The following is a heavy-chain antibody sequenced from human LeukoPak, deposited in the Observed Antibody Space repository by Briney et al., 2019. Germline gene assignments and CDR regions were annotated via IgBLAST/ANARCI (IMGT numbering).Heavy chain of an antibody. V-gene: IGHV3-23*05. CDR3: AKYCYGGSCYSNYAVDV. D-gene: IGHD2-15*01. Sequence: PGGSLRLSCAASGFTFSSYAMSWVRQAPGKGLEWVSVLSGSGTTTYYSDSVKGRFTISRDNSKDSMFLQMNSLRDEDTAVYYCAKYCYGGSCYSNYAVDVWGQGTTVTVSS. J-gene: IGHJ6*02. CDR1: GFTFSSYA. CDR2: LSGSGTTT.